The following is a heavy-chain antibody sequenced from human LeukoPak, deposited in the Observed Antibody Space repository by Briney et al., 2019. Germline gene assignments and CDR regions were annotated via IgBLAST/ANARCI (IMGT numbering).Heavy chain of an antibody. J-gene: IGHJ4*02. CDR3: ALTLWLSLQPVFDY. D-gene: IGHD3-22*01. CDR1: GYSISSGYY. V-gene: IGHV4-38-2*01. CDR2: VYHSGST. Sequence: SETLSLTCAVSGYSISSGYYWGWIRQPPGKGLEWIGSVYHSGSTYSNPSLRSRVTLSVDTSKDQFSLKLSSVTAADTAVYYCALTLWLSLQPVFDYWGQGILVTVSS.